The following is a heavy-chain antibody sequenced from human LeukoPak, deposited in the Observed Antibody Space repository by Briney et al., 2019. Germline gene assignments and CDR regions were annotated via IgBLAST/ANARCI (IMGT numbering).Heavy chain of an antibody. J-gene: IGHJ3*02. CDR3: ASLNSNIVVVSAAMGIWSNDAFDI. V-gene: IGHV4-34*01. CDR1: GGSFSGYY. Sequence: SETLSLTCAVYGGSFSGYYWSWIRQPPGKGLEWIGEINHSGSTNYNPSLKSRVTISVDTSKNQFSLKLSSVTAADTAVYYCASLNSNIVVVSAAMGIWSNDAFDIWAKGQWSPSLQ. CDR2: INHSGST. D-gene: IGHD2-2*01.